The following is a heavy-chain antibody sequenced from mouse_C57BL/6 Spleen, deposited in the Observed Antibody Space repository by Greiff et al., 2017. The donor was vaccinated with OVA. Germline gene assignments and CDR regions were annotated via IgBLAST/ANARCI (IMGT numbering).Heavy chain of an antibody. D-gene: IGHD2-3*01. J-gene: IGHJ3*01. CDR1: GFNIKDDY. V-gene: IGHV14-4*01. CDR3: TRWLPFAY. Sequence: EVHLVESGAELVRPGASVKLSCTASGFNIKDDYMHWVKQRPEQGLEWIGWIDPENGDTEYASKFQGKATITADTSSNTAYLQLSSLTSEDTAVYYCTRWLPFAYWGQGTLVTVSA. CDR2: IDPENGDT.